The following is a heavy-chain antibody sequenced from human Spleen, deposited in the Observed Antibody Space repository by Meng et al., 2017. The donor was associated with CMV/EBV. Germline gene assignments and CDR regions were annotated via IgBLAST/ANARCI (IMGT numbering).Heavy chain of an antibody. V-gene: IGHV1-2*04. CDR2: INPNSGGT. J-gene: IGHJ4*02. D-gene: IGHD3-22*01. Sequence: QVQLVQTGAEVKNPGASVTLSCKTSGYIFKDYAMHWVRQAPGQRLEWMGWINPNSGGTNYAQKFQGWVTMTRDTSISTAYMELSRLRSDDTAVYYCARGHYDSSGPIRDYWGQGTLVTVSS. CDR1: GYIFKDYA. CDR3: ARGHYDSSGPIRDY.